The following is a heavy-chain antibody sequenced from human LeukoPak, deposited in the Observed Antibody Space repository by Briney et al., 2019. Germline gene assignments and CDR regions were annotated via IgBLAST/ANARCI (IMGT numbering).Heavy chain of an antibody. CDR3: ARHTTSGWYQVVY. CDR2: ISYSGST. D-gene: IGHD6-19*01. Sequence: SETLSLTCAISGGSISNYFWSWIRQPPGKGLEWIGYISYSGSTDHNPSLKSRVTISLDPSKDQSSLNLSSVTAADTAVYYCARHTTSGWYQVVYWGQGTLVTVSS. CDR1: GGSISNYF. V-gene: IGHV4-59*01. J-gene: IGHJ4*02.